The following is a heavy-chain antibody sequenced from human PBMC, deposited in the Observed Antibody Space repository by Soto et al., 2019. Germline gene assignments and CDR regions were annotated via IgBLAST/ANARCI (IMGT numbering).Heavy chain of an antibody. Sequence: ASVKVSCKASGYTFTSYGISWVRQAPGQGLEWMGWISAYKGNTNYAQKLQGRVTMTTDTSTSTAYMELRSLRSDDTAVYYCASSLRYFDWLRPYYYYYYMDVWGKGTTVTVSS. J-gene: IGHJ6*03. CDR2: ISAYKGNT. V-gene: IGHV1-18*01. D-gene: IGHD3-9*01. CDR3: ASSLRYFDWLRPYYYYYYMDV. CDR1: GYTFTSYG.